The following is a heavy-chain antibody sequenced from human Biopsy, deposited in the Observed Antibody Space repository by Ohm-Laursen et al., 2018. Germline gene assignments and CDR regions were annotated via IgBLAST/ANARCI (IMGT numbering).Heavy chain of an antibody. D-gene: IGHD2-8*01. CDR3: ARDGEAKYCKHGVCPSGF. CDR2: ISASGNHI. CDR1: GFTFSDHY. J-gene: IGHJ4*02. V-gene: IGHV3-69-1*01. Sequence: SLRLSCAASGFTFSDHYMEWVRQAPGKGLEWVSSISASGNHIYYTDSVKGRFTVSRDNGKNSVYLQMNSLRVEDTAVYYCARDGEAKYCKHGVCPSGFWGQGTLVTVSS.